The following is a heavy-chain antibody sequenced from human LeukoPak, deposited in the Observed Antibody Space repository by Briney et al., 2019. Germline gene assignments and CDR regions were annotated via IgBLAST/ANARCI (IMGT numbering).Heavy chain of an antibody. CDR2: IKPDGSDK. V-gene: IGHV3-7*03. D-gene: IGHD5-18*01. CDR3: ASLGYSD. J-gene: IGHJ4*02. CDR1: GFTFGDSW. Sequence: GGSLRLSCAASGFTFGDSWMTWVSQAQGRGLEWVASIKPDGSDKFHVDSVKGRFTISRDNAKNSLYLQMNSLRVEDTAMYYGASLGYSDWGQATLVTVSS.